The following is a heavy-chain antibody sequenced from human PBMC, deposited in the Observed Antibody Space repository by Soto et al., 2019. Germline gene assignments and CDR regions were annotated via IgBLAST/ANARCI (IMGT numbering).Heavy chain of an antibody. Sequence: QVQLVESGGGVVQPGRSLTLSCAASGFTFSTYGMHWVRQAPGKGLEWVAIIWYDGSDKYYSGSVKGRFIISRDNSKSTLYLHMNSLGGEDTAIYYCARGWLAGGYEFDYWGQGTLVTVSS. D-gene: IGHD5-12*01. J-gene: IGHJ4*02. CDR3: ARGWLAGGYEFDY. V-gene: IGHV3-33*01. CDR2: IWYDGSDK. CDR1: GFTFSTYG.